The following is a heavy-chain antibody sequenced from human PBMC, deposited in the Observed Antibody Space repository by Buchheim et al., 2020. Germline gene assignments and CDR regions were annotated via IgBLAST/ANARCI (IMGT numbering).Heavy chain of an antibody. J-gene: IGHJ4*02. Sequence: EVQLLESGGGMIQPGGSLRLSCAASGFTFSSYAMTWVRQAPGKGLEWISGISGSGIDTYYADSVKGRFTISRDISRSTLNLQMNSLRADDTAVYYCAKYRHFGCTDYLSLDSWGQGTL. CDR1: GFTFSSYA. D-gene: IGHD2-8*02. V-gene: IGHV3-23*01. CDR3: AKYRHFGCTDYLSLDS. CDR2: ISGSGIDT.